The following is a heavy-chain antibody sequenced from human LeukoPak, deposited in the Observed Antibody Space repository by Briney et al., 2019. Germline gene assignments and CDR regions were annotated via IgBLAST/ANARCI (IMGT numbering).Heavy chain of an antibody. CDR3: AKGTVLRFLEWLSDY. CDR1: GFTFSSYA. V-gene: IGHV3-23*01. CDR2: ISGSGGST. J-gene: IGHJ4*02. Sequence: GGSLRLSCAASGFTFSSYAMSWVRQAPGKGLEWVSAISGSGGSTYYADSVKGRFTISRDNSKNTLYLQMNSLRAEDTAVYYCAKGTVLRFLEWLSDYWGQGTLVTVSS. D-gene: IGHD3-3*01.